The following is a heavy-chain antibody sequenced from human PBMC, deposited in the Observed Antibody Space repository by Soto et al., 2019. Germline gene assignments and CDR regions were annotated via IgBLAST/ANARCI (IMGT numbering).Heavy chain of an antibody. J-gene: IGHJ6*03. CDR3: TRRTHYSNSDYYYMDV. Sequence: GGSLRLSCAASGFNFSGSAMHWVRQASGKGLEWVGRIRSKANSYATAYAASVKGRFTISRDDSKNTAYLQMNSLKTEDTAVYYCTRRTHYSNSDYYYMDVWGKGTTVTVS. D-gene: IGHD4-4*01. CDR2: IRSKANSYAT. V-gene: IGHV3-73*01. CDR1: GFNFSGSA.